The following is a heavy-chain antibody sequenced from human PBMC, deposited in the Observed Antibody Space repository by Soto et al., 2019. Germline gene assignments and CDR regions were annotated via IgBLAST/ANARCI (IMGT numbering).Heavy chain of an antibody. CDR3: ARLGAYYQSLDP. D-gene: IGHD2-21*01. V-gene: IGHV4-39*01. Sequence: LSLTCTVSSGSISSTIYSWDWIRQPPGKGLEWIGSIYYSGTTSYNPSLKSRVTISLETSKSQFSLRLTSVTAADSAVYYCARLGAYYQSLDPWGPGTLVTVSS. CDR2: IYYSGTT. J-gene: IGHJ5*02. CDR1: SGSISSTIYS.